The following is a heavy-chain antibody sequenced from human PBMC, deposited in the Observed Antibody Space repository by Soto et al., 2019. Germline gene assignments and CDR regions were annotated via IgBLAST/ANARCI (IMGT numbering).Heavy chain of an antibody. Sequence: GGSLRLSCAASGFTFSSYSMNWVRQAPGKGLEWVSSTSSSSSYIYYADSVKGRFTISRDNAKNSLYLQMNSLRAEDTAVYYCARVVVVPAAGIDYWGQGTLVTVSS. CDR3: ARVVVVPAAGIDY. CDR1: GFTFSSYS. J-gene: IGHJ4*02. CDR2: TSSSSSYI. V-gene: IGHV3-21*01. D-gene: IGHD2-2*01.